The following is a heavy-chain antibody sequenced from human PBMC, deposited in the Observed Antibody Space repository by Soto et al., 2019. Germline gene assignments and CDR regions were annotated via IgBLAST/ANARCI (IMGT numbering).Heavy chain of an antibody. D-gene: IGHD2-15*01. J-gene: IGHJ6*02. CDR3: ARCVHVGGPGNYYYYGMDV. Sequence: QVQLQQWGAGLLKPSETLSLTCAVYGGSFSGYYWSWIRQPPGKGLEWIGEINHSGSTNYNPSLKSRVTISVDTSKNQFSLKLSSVTAADTAVYYCARCVHVGGPGNYYYYGMDVWGQGTTVTVSS. CDR1: GGSFSGYY. CDR2: INHSGST. V-gene: IGHV4-34*01.